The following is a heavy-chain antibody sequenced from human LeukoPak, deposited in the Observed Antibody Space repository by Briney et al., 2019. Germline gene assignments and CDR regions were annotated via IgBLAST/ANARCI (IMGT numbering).Heavy chain of an antibody. CDR2: INHSGST. V-gene: IGHV4-34*01. CDR1: GGSFSGYY. Sequence: SETLSLTCAVYGGSFSGYYWSWIRQPPGKGLEWIGEINHSGSTNYNPSLKSRVTISVDTSKNQFSLKLSSVTAADTAVYYCARETGESSGYYEKYYFDYWGQGTLVTVS. J-gene: IGHJ4*02. CDR3: ARETGESSGYYEKYYFDY. D-gene: IGHD3-22*01.